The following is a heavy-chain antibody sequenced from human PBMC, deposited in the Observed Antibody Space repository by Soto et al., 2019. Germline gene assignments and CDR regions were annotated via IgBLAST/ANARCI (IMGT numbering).Heavy chain of an antibody. V-gene: IGHV1-18*01. CDR2: ISAYNGNT. CDR3: ARDQPIVLEWLHTFDP. CDR1: GYTFTSYG. Sequence: ASVKVSCKASGYTFTSYGISWVRQAPGQGLEWMGWISAYNGNTNYAQKLQGRVTMTTDTSTSTAYMELRSLRSDDTAVYYCARDQPIVLEWLHTFDPWGQGTLVTVSS. D-gene: IGHD3-3*01. J-gene: IGHJ5*02.